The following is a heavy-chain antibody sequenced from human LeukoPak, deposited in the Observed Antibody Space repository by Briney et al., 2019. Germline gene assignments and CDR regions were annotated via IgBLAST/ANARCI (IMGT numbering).Heavy chain of an antibody. CDR1: GFTFSSYA. J-gene: IGHJ4*02. V-gene: IGHV3-30*04. CDR3: ATDNLDFDY. D-gene: IGHD1-1*01. CDR2: ISYDGSNK. Sequence: PGRSLRLSCAASGFTFSSYAMHWVRQAPGKGLEWVAVISYDGSNKYYADSVKGRFTISRDNSKNTLCLQMNSLRAEDTAVYYCATDNLDFDYWGQGTLVTVSS.